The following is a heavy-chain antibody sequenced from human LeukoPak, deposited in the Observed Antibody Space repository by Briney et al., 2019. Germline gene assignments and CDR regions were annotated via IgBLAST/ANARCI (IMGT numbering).Heavy chain of an antibody. J-gene: IGHJ6*03. D-gene: IGHD1-1*01. CDR3: ARGLPLGTGNHYYYYMDV. CDR2: IIPIVGIA. CDR1: GGTFSSYA. V-gene: IGHV1-69*04. Sequence: SVKVSCKASGGTFSSYAISWVRQAPGQGLEWMGRIIPIVGIANYAQKFQGRVTITADKSTSTAYMELSSLRSEDTAVYYCARGLPLGTGNHYYYYMDVWGKGTTVTVSS.